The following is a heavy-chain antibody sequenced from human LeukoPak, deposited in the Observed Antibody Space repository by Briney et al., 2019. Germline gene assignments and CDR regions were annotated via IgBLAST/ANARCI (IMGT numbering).Heavy chain of an antibody. D-gene: IGHD2-8*01. J-gene: IGHJ4*02. Sequence: GESLKISCKGSVYSFTSYWIGWVRQMPGKGLEWMGIIYPGDSDTRYSPSFQGPVTISADKSISTAYVQWSSLKASGTPLYYSPRSDTDMLTGSYWGQGTRVTVSA. CDR1: VYSFTSYW. CDR3: PRSDTDMLTGSY. CDR2: IYPGDSDT. V-gene: IGHV5-51*01.